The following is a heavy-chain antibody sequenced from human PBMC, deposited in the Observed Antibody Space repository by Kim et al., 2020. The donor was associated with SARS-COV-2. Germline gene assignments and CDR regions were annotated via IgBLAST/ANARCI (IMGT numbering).Heavy chain of an antibody. CDR3: ARGGVGDSCSRS. V-gene: IGHV3-21*01. CDR2: ISSSSVYI. J-gene: IGHJ5*02. Sequence: GGSLRLSCAASAFTFSSYSMSWVRQAPGKGLEWVSSISSSSVYIYYADSAKGRFTISRDNAKNSLYLQMNSLRAEDTAVYYCARGGVGDSCSRSWGQGTLVTVSS. CDR1: AFTFSSYS. D-gene: IGHD6-6*01.